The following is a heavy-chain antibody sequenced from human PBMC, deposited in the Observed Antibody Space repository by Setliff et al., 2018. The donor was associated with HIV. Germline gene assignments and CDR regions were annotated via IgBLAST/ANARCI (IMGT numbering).Heavy chain of an antibody. J-gene: IGHJ4*02. CDR2: IFYSGTT. V-gene: IGHV4-59*01. CDR1: GGSIHNYY. CDR3: ARFNALLGSSTYYDY. D-gene: IGHD3-22*01. Sequence: SETLSLTCAVSGGSIHNYYWAWIRQPPGRGLEWIGYIFYSGTTKFNPSLKSRAAISVDSSNNQFSLKMTSVTAADTAVYFCARFNALLGSSTYYDYWGPGLLVTVSS.